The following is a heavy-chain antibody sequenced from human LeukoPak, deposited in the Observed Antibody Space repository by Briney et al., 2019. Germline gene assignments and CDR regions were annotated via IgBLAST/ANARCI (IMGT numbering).Heavy chain of an antibody. CDR3: GRLAAVGVRVDP. D-gene: IGHD6-13*01. Sequence: SETLSLTCAVYGGSFSGYYWTWIRQPPGKGLEWIGYIHYSGSTNYNPSLKSRVTISVDTSKNQFSLKLNSVTAADTAVYYCGRLAAVGVRVDPWGQGTLVTVSS. CDR1: GGSFSGYY. V-gene: IGHV4-59*08. J-gene: IGHJ5*02. CDR2: IHYSGST.